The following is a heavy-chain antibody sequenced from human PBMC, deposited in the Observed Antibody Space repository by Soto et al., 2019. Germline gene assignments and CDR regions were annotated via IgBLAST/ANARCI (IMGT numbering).Heavy chain of an antibody. CDR3: ARRLAYCGGDCYSFDY. CDR2: IYPGDSDT. D-gene: IGHD2-21*02. J-gene: IGHJ4*02. CDR1: GYSFTSYW. V-gene: IGHV5-51*01. Sequence: PGESLKISCKGSGYSFTSYWIGWVRQMPGKGLEWMGIIYPGDSDTRYSPSFQGQVTISADKSISTAYLQWSSLKASDTAMYYCARRLAYCGGDCYSFDYWGQGTLVTVSS.